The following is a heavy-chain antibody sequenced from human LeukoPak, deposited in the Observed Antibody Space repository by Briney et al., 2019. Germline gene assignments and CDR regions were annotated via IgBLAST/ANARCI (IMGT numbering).Heavy chain of an antibody. CDR3: ARKLRLGGNWFDP. D-gene: IGHD1-1*01. CDR1: GGTFTSYA. J-gene: IGHJ5*02. V-gene: IGHV1-69*13. Sequence: GASVKVSCKTSGGTFTSYAITWVRQAPGQGLEWMGEIIPISGTTNYAQKFRGRVTFTADESTSTDYMELSSLRSEDTALYYFARKLRLGGNWFDPWGQGTLVTVSS. CDR2: IIPISGTT.